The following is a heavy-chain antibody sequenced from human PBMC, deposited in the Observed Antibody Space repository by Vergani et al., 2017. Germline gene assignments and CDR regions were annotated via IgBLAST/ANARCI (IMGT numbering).Heavy chain of an antibody. V-gene: IGHV3-9*01. CDR1: GITFWKFG. CDR3: TKGSDYYKYSYRHRYYPYSGFAL. D-gene: IGHD1-26*01. CDR2: IRCNSGAV. J-gene: IGHJ3*01. Sequence: EVDLVESGGGLAQPGGSLRLSCEASGITFWKFGMHWVRQAPGKGLEWVSGIRCNSGAVDYANSVPGRFTISRDNAKNTLFLEMNSLRFEDTAVYFCTKGSDYYKYSYRHRYYPYSGFALWGQGTLVTVSS.